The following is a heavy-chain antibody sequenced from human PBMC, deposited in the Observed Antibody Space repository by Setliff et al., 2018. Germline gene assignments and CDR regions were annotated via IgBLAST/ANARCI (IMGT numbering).Heavy chain of an antibody. J-gene: IGHJ3*02. CDR1: GYTFMTYW. D-gene: IGHD1-26*01. CDR3: ARVGPLADDAFDI. CDR2: IYPGDSDN. Sequence: LGESLKISCKGSGYTFMTYWIGWVRQMPGKGLEWMGSIYPGDSDNTYSQSFQGRVTILADKSINTAYLEWGSLQASDTAIYYCARVGPLADDAFDIWGQGTMVTVSS. V-gene: IGHV5-51*01.